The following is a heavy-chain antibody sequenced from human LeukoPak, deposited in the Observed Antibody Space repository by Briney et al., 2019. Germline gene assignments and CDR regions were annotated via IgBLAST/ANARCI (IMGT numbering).Heavy chain of an antibody. CDR3: AREKFNYDLLHYFDY. CDR2: IYHSGST. J-gene: IGHJ4*02. Sequence: KPSETLSLTCAVSGYSISSGYYWGRIRQPPGKGLEWIGSIYHSGSTYYNPSLKSRVTISVDTSKNQFSLKLSSVTAADTAVYYCAREKFNYDLLHYFDYWGQGTLVTVSS. CDR1: GYSISSGYY. D-gene: IGHD3-16*01. V-gene: IGHV4-38-2*02.